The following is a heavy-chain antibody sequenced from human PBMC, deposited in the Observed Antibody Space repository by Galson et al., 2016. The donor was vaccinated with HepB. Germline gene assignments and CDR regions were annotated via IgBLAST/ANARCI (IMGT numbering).Heavy chain of an antibody. CDR2: IYSGGST. CDR1: GFTASDTS. Sequence: SLRLSCAASGFTASDTSMTWVRQAPGKGLEWISLIYSGGSTYYADSVKGRFTISRDDSKNMVYLQMNSLRVEDTAVYYCARGKDKWYDYLIFRGQGTLVTVSS. V-gene: IGHV3-53*01. D-gene: IGHD3-10*01. J-gene: IGHJ1*01. CDR3: ARGKDKWYDYLIF.